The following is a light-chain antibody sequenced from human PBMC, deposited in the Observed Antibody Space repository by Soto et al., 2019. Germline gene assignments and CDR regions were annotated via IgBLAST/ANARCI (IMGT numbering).Light chain of an antibody. CDR3: QSYDSSNPWV. CDR1: SGSIASNY. CDR2: EDN. J-gene: IGLJ3*02. V-gene: IGLV6-57*03. Sequence: NFMLTQPHSVSESPGKTVTISCTRSSGSIASNYVQWYQQRPGSAPTTVIYEDNQRPSGVPDRFSGSIDSSSNSASLTISXXXXXXXAXYYCQSYDSSNPWVFGGGTKLTVL.